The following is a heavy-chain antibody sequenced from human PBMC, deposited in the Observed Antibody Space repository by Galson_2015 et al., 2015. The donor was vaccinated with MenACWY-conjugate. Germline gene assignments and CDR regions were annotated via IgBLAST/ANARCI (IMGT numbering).Heavy chain of an antibody. CDR2: IYPGDSDT. CDR1: GYRVTNYW. D-gene: IGHD1-1*01. J-gene: IGHJ5*02. CDR3: ARRRAELNWFVP. Sequence: QAVSEVKEPGEALRISCTGSGYRVTNYWIDSERQMPRKCLEWKGSIYPGDSDTRYSPSFQCLVTIPADKSISTAYLQWTSLKASDTAMYYCARRRAELNWFVPWGQGTLVTVSS. V-gene: IGHV5-51*01.